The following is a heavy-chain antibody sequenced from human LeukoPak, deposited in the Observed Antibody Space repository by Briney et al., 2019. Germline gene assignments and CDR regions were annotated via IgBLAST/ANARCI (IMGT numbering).Heavy chain of an antibody. D-gene: IGHD2-2*02. J-gene: IGHJ6*02. CDR2: ISSSGGST. CDR1: GFTFSSYA. V-gene: IGHV3-23*01. Sequence: GGSLRLSCAASGFTFSSYAMSWVRQAPGKGLEWVSAISSSGGSTYYADSVKGRFTISRDNSKNTLYLQMNSLRAEDTAVYYCAKGGYCSSTSCYTDYYYYGMDVWGQGTTVTVSS. CDR3: AKGGYCSSTSCYTDYYYYGMDV.